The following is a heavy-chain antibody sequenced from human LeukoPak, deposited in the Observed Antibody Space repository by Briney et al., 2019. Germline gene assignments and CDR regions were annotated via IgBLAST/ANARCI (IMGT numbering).Heavy chain of an antibody. D-gene: IGHD3-22*01. CDR3: ARAGNFRHYYDSSGYYFDY. Sequence: SVKVSCKASGGTFSSYAISWVRQAPGQGLEWMGGIIPIFGTANYAQKFQGRVTITADESTSTAYMELSSLRSEDTAVNYCARAGNFRHYYDSSGYYFDYWGQGTLVTVSS. CDR1: GGTFSSYA. V-gene: IGHV1-69*13. J-gene: IGHJ4*02. CDR2: IIPIFGTA.